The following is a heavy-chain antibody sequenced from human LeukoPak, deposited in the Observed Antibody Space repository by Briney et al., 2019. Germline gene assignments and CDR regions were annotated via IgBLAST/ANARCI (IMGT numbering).Heavy chain of an antibody. CDR3: ARHSGSGWQALGY. CDR2: TSYNGNT. V-gene: IGHV1-18*04. D-gene: IGHD6-19*01. CDR1: GYTFSNYG. Sequence: SVKVSCKASGYTFSNYGISWVRQAPGLGLERMGWTSYNGNTNYAQKFQDRVTMTTDTSTTTAYMELRSLESDDTAVYYCARHSGSGWQALGYWGQGTLVTVSS. J-gene: IGHJ4*02.